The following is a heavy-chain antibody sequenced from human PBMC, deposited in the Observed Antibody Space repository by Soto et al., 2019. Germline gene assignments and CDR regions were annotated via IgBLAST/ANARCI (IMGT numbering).Heavy chain of an antibody. Sequence: GGSLRLSCAASGFTFSSYGMHWVRQAPGKGLEWVAVIWYDGSNKYYADSVKGRFTISRDNSKNTLYLQMNSLRAEDTAVYYCARGRGYSYGTLIYYYGMDVWGQGTTVTVSS. D-gene: IGHD5-18*01. CDR3: ARGRGYSYGTLIYYYGMDV. CDR2: IWYDGSNK. J-gene: IGHJ6*02. CDR1: GFTFSSYG. V-gene: IGHV3-33*01.